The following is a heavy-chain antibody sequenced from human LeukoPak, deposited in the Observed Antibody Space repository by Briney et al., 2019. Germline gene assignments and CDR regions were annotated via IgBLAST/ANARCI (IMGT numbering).Heavy chain of an antibody. V-gene: IGHV4-59*01. Sequence: PSETLSLTCTVSGGSISSYYWSWIRQPPGKGLEWIGYIYYSGSTNYIPSLKSRVTISVDTSKNQFSLKLSSVTAADTAVYYCARDRAIAAAGTRSPYYYYYGMDVWGKGTTVTVSS. D-gene: IGHD6-13*01. CDR2: IYYSGST. CDR3: ARDRAIAAAGTRSPYYYYYGMDV. J-gene: IGHJ6*04. CDR1: GGSISSYY.